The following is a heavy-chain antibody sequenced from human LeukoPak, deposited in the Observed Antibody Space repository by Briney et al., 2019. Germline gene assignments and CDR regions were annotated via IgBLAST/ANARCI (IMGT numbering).Heavy chain of an antibody. V-gene: IGHV3-21*04. CDR1: GFTFSSYS. Sequence: PGGSLRLSCAASGFTFSSYSMNWVRQAPGKGLEWVSSISSSSSYIYYADSVKGRFTISRDNAKNSLYLQMNSLRAEDTALYYCAKGWYYYDSSGTPYFDYWGQGTLVTVSS. D-gene: IGHD3-22*01. CDR2: ISSSSSYI. CDR3: AKGWYYYDSSGTPYFDY. J-gene: IGHJ4*02.